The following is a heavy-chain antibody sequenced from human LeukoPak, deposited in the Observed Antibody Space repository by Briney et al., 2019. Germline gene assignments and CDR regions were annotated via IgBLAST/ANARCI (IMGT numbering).Heavy chain of an antibody. V-gene: IGHV4-31*03. CDR1: GGSISSGGYY. D-gene: IGHD6-19*01. Sequence: SETLSPTCTVSGGSISSGGYYWSWIRQHPGKGLEWIGYIYYSGSTYYNPSLKSRVTISVDTSKNQFSLKLSSVTAADTAVYYCAREVAVAGTPYYFDYWGQGTLVTVSS. CDR2: IYYSGST. J-gene: IGHJ4*02. CDR3: AREVAVAGTPYYFDY.